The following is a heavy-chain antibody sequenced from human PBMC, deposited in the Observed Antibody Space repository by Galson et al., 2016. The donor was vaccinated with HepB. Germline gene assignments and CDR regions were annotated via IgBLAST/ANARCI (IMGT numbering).Heavy chain of an antibody. CDR1: GFTVTSNY. D-gene: IGHD3-16*01. Sequence: SLRLSCAASGFTVTSNYMAWVRQAPGKGLDCISVFYSGGFPYHADSVKGRFTISRDTSKHTLYLQMNSLTAEDTAIYYCATALWVGSVAGGAFDIWGQGTMVTVSS. CDR3: ATALWVGSVAGGAFDI. V-gene: IGHV3-53*01. J-gene: IGHJ3*02. CDR2: FYSGGFP.